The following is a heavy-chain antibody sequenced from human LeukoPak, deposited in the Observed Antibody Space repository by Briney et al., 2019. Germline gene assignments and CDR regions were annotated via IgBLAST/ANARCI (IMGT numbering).Heavy chain of an antibody. CDR3: ARDNMFYGMDV. Sequence: TLSLTCTVSGGSISRYYWSSIRQPAGKGLEWIGRIYTSGSTNYNPSLKSRVTMSVDTSKNQFSLKLSSVTAADTAVYYCARDNMFYGMDVWGQGTTVTVSS. V-gene: IGHV4-4*07. D-gene: IGHD3-10*02. J-gene: IGHJ6*02. CDR2: IYTSGST. CDR1: GGSISRYY.